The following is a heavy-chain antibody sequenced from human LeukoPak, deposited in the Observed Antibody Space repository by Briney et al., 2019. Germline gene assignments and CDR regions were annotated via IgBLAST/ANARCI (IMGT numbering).Heavy chain of an antibody. Sequence: SETLSLTCSVSGSSISGYYWSWIRQPPGKGLEWIGYIYYTGNTNYNPSLKSRVTISVDTSKSQFSLNLSSVTAADTAVYYCARLRRYYDSSGYYTDIDYWGQGTLVTVSS. V-gene: IGHV4-59*01. J-gene: IGHJ4*02. CDR2: IYYTGNT. CDR1: GSSISGYY. CDR3: ARLRRYYDSSGYYTDIDY. D-gene: IGHD3-22*01.